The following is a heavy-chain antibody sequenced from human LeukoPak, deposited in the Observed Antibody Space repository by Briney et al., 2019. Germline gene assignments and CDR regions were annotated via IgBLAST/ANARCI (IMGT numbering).Heavy chain of an antibody. CDR3: ARCGYYGSGAYDY. CDR2: ISSSGSTI. Sequence: GGSLRLSCAASGFTFSSYGMNWVRQAPGKGLEWVSYISSSGSTIYYADSVKGRFTISRDNAKNSLYLQMNSLRAEDTAVYYCARCGYYGSGAYDYWGQGTLVTVSS. D-gene: IGHD3-10*01. J-gene: IGHJ4*02. CDR1: GFTFSSYG. V-gene: IGHV3-48*04.